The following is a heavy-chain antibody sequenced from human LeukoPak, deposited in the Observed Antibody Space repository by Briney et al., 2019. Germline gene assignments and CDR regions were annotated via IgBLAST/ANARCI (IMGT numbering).Heavy chain of an antibody. CDR1: GGTFSSYA. Sequence: SVKVSCKASGGTFSSYAISWVRQAPGQGLEWMGGIIPIFGTANYAQKFQGRVTITADESTSTAYMELSSLRSEDTAVYYCARGGFYGDCADYWGQGTLVTVSS. D-gene: IGHD4-17*01. J-gene: IGHJ4*02. V-gene: IGHV1-69*13. CDR3: ARGGFYGDCADY. CDR2: IIPIFGTA.